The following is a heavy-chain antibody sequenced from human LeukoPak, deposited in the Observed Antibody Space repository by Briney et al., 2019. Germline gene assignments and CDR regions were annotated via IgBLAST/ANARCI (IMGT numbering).Heavy chain of an antibody. J-gene: IGHJ4*02. CDR1: GGSISNYY. V-gene: IGHV4-59*12. CDR3: ARDLAIGTTPWGSFDS. D-gene: IGHD7-27*01. CDR2: IYYSGST. Sequence: SETLSLTCTVSGGSISNYYWSWIRQPPGKGLGWIGYIYYSGSTNYNPSLKSRVTISVDTSKNQFSLKLSSVTAADTAVYYRARDLAIGTTPWGSFDSWGQGTLVTVSS.